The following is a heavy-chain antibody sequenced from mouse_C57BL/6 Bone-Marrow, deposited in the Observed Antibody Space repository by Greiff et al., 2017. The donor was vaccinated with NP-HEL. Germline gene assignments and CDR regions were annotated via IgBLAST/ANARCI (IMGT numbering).Heavy chain of an antibody. CDR3: ASRAQEGPYHYAMDY. CDR1: GYTFTSYW. Sequence: QVQLQQPGAELVRPGSSVKLSCKASGYTFTSYWMHWVKQRPIQGLEWIGNIKPSDSETNYNQKFKDKATLTVDKSSSTAYMQLSSLTSEDSAVCYCASRAQEGPYHYAMDYWGQGTTVTVSS. D-gene: IGHD3-2*02. J-gene: IGHJ4*01. CDR2: IKPSDSET. V-gene: IGHV1-52*01.